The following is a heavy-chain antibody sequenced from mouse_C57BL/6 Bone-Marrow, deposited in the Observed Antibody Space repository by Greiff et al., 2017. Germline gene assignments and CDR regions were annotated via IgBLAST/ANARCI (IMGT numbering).Heavy chain of an antibody. Sequence: QVQLQQSGAELVKPGASVKLSCKASGYTFTSYWMHWVKQRPGQGLEWIGMIHPNSGSTNYNEKFKSKATLTVDKSSSTAYMQLSSLTSEDSAVYYCAPMVTTLFDYWGQGTTLTVSS. D-gene: IGHD2-2*01. CDR2: IHPNSGST. J-gene: IGHJ2*01. V-gene: IGHV1-64*01. CDR3: APMVTTLFDY. CDR1: GYTFTSYW.